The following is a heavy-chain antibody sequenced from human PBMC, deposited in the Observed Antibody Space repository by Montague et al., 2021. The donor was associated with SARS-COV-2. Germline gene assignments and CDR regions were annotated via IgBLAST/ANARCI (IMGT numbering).Heavy chain of an antibody. J-gene: IGHJ5*02. V-gene: IGHV4-38-2*02. CDR3: ARERRYCSGGSCYSGWFDP. CDR1: GYSISSGYY. D-gene: IGHD2-15*01. CDR2: IYRSGST. Sequence: SETLSLTCTVSGYSISSGYYWGWIWQPPGKGLEWIGSIYRSGSTYYNPSLKSRVTISVDTSKNQFSLKLSSVTAADTAVYYCARERRYCSGGSCYSGWFDPWGQGTLVTVSS.